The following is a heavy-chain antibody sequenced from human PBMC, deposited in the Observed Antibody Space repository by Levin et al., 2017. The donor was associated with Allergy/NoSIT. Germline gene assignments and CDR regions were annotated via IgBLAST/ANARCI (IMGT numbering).Heavy chain of an antibody. CDR2: INSDGSNT. CDR3: ARGGCSSTSCLDN. CDR1: GFTFSNYW. V-gene: IGHV3-74*01. Sequence: GESLKISCAASGFTFSNYWMHWVRQAPGKGLVWVSHINSDGSNTNYADSVKGRFTISRDNAKNTRYLQMNSLRDEDTAVYYCARGGCSSTSCLDNWGQGTLVTVSP. D-gene: IGHD2-2*01. J-gene: IGHJ4*02.